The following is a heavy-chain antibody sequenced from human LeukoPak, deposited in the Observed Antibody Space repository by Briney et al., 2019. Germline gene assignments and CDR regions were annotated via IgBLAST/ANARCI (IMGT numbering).Heavy chain of an antibody. V-gene: IGHV4-31*03. J-gene: IGHJ2*01. CDR1: GGSISSGASD. D-gene: IGHD3-22*01. Sequence: PSQTLSLTCTVSGGSISSGASDWGWIRQHPKRGLEWVGYINHSGSAYYNPSLGSRVTMSVDTSKNQFSLKLSSVTAADSAVYYCARAARQGFTMIVVPFFYFDLWGRGTLVTVSS. CDR3: ARAARQGFTMIVVPFFYFDL. CDR2: INHSGSA.